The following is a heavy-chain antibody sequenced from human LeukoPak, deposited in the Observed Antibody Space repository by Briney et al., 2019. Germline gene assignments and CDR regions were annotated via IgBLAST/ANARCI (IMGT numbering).Heavy chain of an antibody. CDR3: ARDRDRSTNQWELPQDPFDI. Sequence: ASVKVSCKASGYTFTSYGISWVRQAPGQGLEWIGWISAYNGNTNYAQKLQGRVTMTTDTSTSTAYMELRSLRSDDTAVYYCARDRDRSTNQWELPQDPFDIWGQGTMVTVSS. J-gene: IGHJ3*02. CDR1: GYTFTSYG. D-gene: IGHD1-26*01. V-gene: IGHV1-18*01. CDR2: ISAYNGNT.